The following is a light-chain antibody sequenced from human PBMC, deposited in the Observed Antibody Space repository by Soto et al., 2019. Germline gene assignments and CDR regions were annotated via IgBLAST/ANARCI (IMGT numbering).Light chain of an antibody. CDR3: GTWDSGLSAYV. CDR1: SPNIGNNY. V-gene: IGLV1-51*01. CDR2: DNN. Sequence: QSVLTQPPSVSAAPGQKITISCPGSSPNIGNNYVSCDQQLPETAPKLLIYDNNRRPSRIPERVSGSTSVTSATLGITGLQRGEEADYYFGTWDSGLSAYVFGTGTKVTV. J-gene: IGLJ1*01.